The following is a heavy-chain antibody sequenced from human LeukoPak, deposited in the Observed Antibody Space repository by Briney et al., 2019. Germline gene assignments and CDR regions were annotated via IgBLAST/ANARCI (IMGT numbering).Heavy chain of an antibody. D-gene: IGHD6-19*01. J-gene: IGHJ5*02. CDR1: GGSISSSNYY. Sequence: SETLSLTCTVSGGSISSSNYYWGWIRQPPGKGLEWIGSISYSGSTYYNPSLKSRVTISVDTSKNQFSLKLSSVTAADTAVYYCARVDAVAGRRGQLKDRWFDPWGQGTLVTASS. CDR2: ISYSGST. V-gene: IGHV4-39*07. CDR3: ARVDAVAGRRGQLKDRWFDP.